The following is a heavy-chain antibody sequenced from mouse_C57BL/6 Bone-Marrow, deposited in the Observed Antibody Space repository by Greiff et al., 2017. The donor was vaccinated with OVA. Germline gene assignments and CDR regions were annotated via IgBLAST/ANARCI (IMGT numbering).Heavy chain of an antibody. V-gene: IGHV1-9*01. Sequence: QVQLQQSGAELMKPGASVKLSCKATGYTFTGYWIEWVKQRPGHGLEWIGEILPGSGSTNYNEKFKGKATFTAATSSNTAYMQLSSLTTEDAAIYYCALFYYDYGGVFCYAMDYWGQGTSVTVSS. CDR2: ILPGSGST. J-gene: IGHJ4*01. CDR3: ALFYYDYGGVFCYAMDY. D-gene: IGHD2-4*01. CDR1: GYTFTGYW.